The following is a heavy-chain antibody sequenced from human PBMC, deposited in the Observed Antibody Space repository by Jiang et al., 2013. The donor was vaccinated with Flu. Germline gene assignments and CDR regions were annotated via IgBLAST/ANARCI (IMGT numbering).Heavy chain of an antibody. V-gene: IGHV4-59*08. Sequence: IHYSGSTNYNPSLKSRVTISRDTSKDQFSLRLSSVTAADTAVYYCARHQDCSNTLCSTGRWFDHWGQGTLVTVSS. CDR2: IHYSGST. J-gene: IGHJ5*02. CDR3: ARHQDCSNTLCSTGRWFDH. D-gene: IGHD2-2*01.